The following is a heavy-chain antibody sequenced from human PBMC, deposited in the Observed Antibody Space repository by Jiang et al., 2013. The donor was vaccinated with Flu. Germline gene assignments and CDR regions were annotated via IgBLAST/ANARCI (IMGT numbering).Heavy chain of an antibody. D-gene: IGHD1-20*01. CDR3: VRCLTGDYYGMDV. V-gene: IGHV6-1*01. CDR2: TFYRSKWHY. CDR1: GDSVSSYDAA. J-gene: IGHJ6*02. Sequence: SQTLSLTCAISGDSVSSYDAAWNWIRQSPSRGLEWLGRTFYRSKWHYDYADSVRGRITVNPDTSKNQFSLHLNSVTPEDTAVYYCVRCLTGDYYGMDVWSLGSTATVSS.